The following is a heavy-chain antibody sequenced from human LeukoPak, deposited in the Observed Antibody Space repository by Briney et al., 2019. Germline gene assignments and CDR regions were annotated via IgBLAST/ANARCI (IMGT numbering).Heavy chain of an antibody. CDR3: ARKALEGNIVVVVAAGWFDP. CDR2: ISYDGSNK. V-gene: IGHV3-30-3*01. Sequence: GGSLRLSCAASGFTFSSYDMHWVRQAPGKGLEWVAVISYDGSNKYYADSVKVRFTISRDNSKNTLYLQMNSLRAEDTAVYYCARKALEGNIVVVVAAGWFDPWGQGTLVTVST. D-gene: IGHD2-15*01. J-gene: IGHJ5*02. CDR1: GFTFSSYD.